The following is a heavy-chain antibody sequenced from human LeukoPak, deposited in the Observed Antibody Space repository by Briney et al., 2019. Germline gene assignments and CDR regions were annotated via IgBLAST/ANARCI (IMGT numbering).Heavy chain of an antibody. CDR1: GGSFSGYY. CDR2: INHSGST. Sequence: SETLSLTCAVYGGSFSGYYWSWIRQPPGKGLEWIGEINHSGSTNYNPSLKSRVTISVDTSKNQFSLKLSSVTAADTAVYYCARSPIFIGVVLDAFDIWGQGTMVTVSS. J-gene: IGHJ3*02. CDR3: ARSPIFIGVVLDAFDI. V-gene: IGHV4-34*01. D-gene: IGHD3-22*01.